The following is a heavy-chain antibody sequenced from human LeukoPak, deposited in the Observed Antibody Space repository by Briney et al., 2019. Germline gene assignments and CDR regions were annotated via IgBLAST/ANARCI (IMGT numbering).Heavy chain of an antibody. CDR2: VYLTGSS. Sequence: SGTLSLTCSVSGDSISSGNHYWDWIRQSPGKGLEWIGSVYLTGSSYYNLSFKSRATISVDTSENQFSLKLNSVTAADTAVYYCAANSADYNTLGSSYKVWGQGTLVTVSS. V-gene: IGHV4-39*01. D-gene: IGHD3-10*01. J-gene: IGHJ4*02. CDR1: GDSISSGNHY. CDR3: AANSADYNTLGSSYKV.